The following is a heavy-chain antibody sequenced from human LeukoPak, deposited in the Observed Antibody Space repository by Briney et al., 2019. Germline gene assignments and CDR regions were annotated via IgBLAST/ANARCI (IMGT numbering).Heavy chain of an antibody. CDR3: AKDSSGWLDY. D-gene: IGHD6-19*01. CDR2: ISWNSGSI. CDR1: GFTFDDYA. J-gene: IGHJ4*02. Sequence: GGSLRLSCAASGFTFDDYAMHWVRQVPGKGLEWVSGISWNSGSIGYADSVKGRFTISRDNAKNSLYLQMNSLRAEDTALYYCAKDSSGWLDYWGQGTLVTVSS. V-gene: IGHV3-9*01.